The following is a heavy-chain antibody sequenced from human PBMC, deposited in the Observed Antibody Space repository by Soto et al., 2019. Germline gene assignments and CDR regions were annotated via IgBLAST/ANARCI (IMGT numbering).Heavy chain of an antibody. D-gene: IGHD2-8*02. CDR2: INHSGST. V-gene: IGHV4-34*01. J-gene: IGHJ4*02. CDR1: GGSFRVYS. CDR3: ARDKITGLFDY. Sequence: VQLRRWGAGLLKPSGTLSLPCVVFGGSFRVYSWTGFRHPPGTGLEWMGEINHSGSTNYNPPLKSRVTISVDTSKNQFSLKLTSVTAADTAVYYCARDKITGLFDYWGQGTLVTVSS.